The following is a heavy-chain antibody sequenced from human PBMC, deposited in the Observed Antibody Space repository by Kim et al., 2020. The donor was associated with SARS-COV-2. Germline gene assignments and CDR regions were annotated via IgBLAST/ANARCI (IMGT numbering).Heavy chain of an antibody. Sequence: ASVKVSCKASGYTFTSYGISWVRQAPGQGLEWMGWISAYNGNTNYAQKLQGRVTMTTDTSTSTAYMELRSLRSDDTAVYYCARDPSYCGGDCYTQNDYWGQGTLVTVSS. V-gene: IGHV1-18*04. CDR3: ARDPSYCGGDCYTQNDY. CDR1: GYTFTSYG. CDR2: ISAYNGNT. J-gene: IGHJ4*02. D-gene: IGHD2-21*01.